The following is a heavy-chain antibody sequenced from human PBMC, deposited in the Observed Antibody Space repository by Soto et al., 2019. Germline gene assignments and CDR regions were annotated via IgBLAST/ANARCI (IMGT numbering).Heavy chain of an antibody. CDR3: ARAKRQPSFFTAMVNGAFDI. V-gene: IGHV4-30-2*01. CDR1: CGSISSGGYS. J-gene: IGHJ3*02. Sequence: PSETLSLTCAVSCGSISSGGYSWSWIRQPPGKGLEWIGYIYHSGSTYYNPSLKSRVTISVDRSKNQFSLKLSSVTAADTAVYYCARAKRQPSFFTAMVNGAFDIWGQGTMVTVSS. D-gene: IGHD5-18*01. CDR2: IYHSGST.